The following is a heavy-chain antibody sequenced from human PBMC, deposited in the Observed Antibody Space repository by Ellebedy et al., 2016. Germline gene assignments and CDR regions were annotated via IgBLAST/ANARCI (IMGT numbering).Heavy chain of an antibody. CDR1: GFTFASYG. Sequence: GGSLRLXXAASGFTFASYGMHWVRQAPGKGLEWVAVISYDGSNDFYADSVKGRFTISRDNSKNTLYLQMNSLRAEDTAIYYCAKVSHFSAAGVYYFDYWGQGTLVTVSS. D-gene: IGHD6-13*01. CDR2: ISYDGSND. J-gene: IGHJ4*02. V-gene: IGHV3-30*18. CDR3: AKVSHFSAAGVYYFDY.